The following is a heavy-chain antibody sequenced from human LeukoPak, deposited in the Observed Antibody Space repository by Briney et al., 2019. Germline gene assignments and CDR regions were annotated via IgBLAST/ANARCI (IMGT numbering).Heavy chain of an antibody. V-gene: IGHV4-61*02. Sequence: SETLSLTCTVSGGSISSGSYYWSWIRQPAGKGLEWIGRIYTSGSTNYNPSLKSRVTISIDTSKNQFSLILSSVTAADTAVYYCAREDIAWSSGDSSWGQGTLVTVSS. J-gene: IGHJ4*02. CDR1: GGSISSGSYY. D-gene: IGHD2-15*01. CDR3: AREDIAWSSGDSS. CDR2: IYTSGST.